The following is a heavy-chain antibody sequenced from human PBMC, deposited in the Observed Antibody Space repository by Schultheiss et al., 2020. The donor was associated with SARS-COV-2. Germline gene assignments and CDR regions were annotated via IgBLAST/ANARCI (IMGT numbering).Heavy chain of an antibody. Sequence: SQTLSLTCTVSGGSISSSNWWSWIRQPPGKGLEWIGYIYYSGSTYYNPSLKGRVTISVDTSKNQFSLKLSSVTAADTAVYYCARDQHGRGLGLDYWGQGILVTVSS. CDR1: GGSISSSNW. D-gene: IGHD1-26*01. J-gene: IGHJ4*02. V-gene: IGHV4-28*03. CDR3: ARDQHGRGLGLDY. CDR2: IYYSGST.